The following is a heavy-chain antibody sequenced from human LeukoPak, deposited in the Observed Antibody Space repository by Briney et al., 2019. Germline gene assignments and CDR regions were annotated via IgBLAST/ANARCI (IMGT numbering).Heavy chain of an antibody. CDR2: ISAYNGNT. Sequence: ASVKVSCKASGYTFTSYGISWVRQAPGQGLEWMGWISAYNGNTNYAQKLQGRVTMTTDTSTSTAYMVLRSLRSDDTAVYYCARRLGATYYYYGMDVWGQGTTVTVSS. CDR1: GYTFTSYG. V-gene: IGHV1-18*01. D-gene: IGHD1-26*01. CDR3: ARRLGATYYYYGMDV. J-gene: IGHJ6*02.